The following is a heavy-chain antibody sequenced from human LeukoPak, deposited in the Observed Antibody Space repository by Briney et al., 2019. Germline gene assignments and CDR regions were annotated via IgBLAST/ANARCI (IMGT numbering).Heavy chain of an antibody. D-gene: IGHD3-9*01. CDR1: GLTFSSYY. V-gene: IGHV3-30*02. J-gene: IGHJ6*01. CDR3: AKDTLTENILTSDYY. Sequence: GGSLCLTCAASGLTFSSYYSRWIRQAPGKGLEWVAFIRYDGSNKYYADSVKCRFTISSIKSKNTLNLHMNRLRAEDTAVYYCAKDTLTENILTSDYY. CDR2: IRYDGSNK.